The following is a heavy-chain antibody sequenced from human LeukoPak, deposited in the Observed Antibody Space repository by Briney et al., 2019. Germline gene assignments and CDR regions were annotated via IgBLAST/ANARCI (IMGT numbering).Heavy chain of an antibody. CDR2: ISHDESA. V-gene: IGHV4-34*01. CDR1: GGSFSGFH. J-gene: IGHJ4*02. Sequence: SETLSLTCAVYGGSFSGFHWSRIRQSPGKGLQWIGEISHDESANYNPSLKSRVTISVDTSKNQFSLKLSSVTAADTAVYYCAGMVLLWFGELRPFDYWGQGTLVTVSS. D-gene: IGHD3-10*01. CDR3: AGMVLLWFGELRPFDY.